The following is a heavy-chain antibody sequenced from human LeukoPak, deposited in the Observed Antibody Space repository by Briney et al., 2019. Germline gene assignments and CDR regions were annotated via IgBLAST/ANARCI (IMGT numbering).Heavy chain of an antibody. CDR3: ARHFSGSFAWYFDL. CDR1: GGTLSSYA. D-gene: IGHD1-26*01. V-gene: IGHV1-69*13. Sequence: ASVKVSCKASGGTLSSYAISWVRQAPGQGLEWMGGIIPIFGTTNYAQRFQGRVTITADESTSTAYMELSSLRSEDTAMYYCARHFSGSFAWYFDLWGRGTLVTVPS. CDR2: IIPIFGTT. J-gene: IGHJ2*01.